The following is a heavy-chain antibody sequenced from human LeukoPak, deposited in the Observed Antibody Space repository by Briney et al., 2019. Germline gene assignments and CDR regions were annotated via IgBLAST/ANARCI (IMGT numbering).Heavy chain of an antibody. Sequence: PGGSLRLSCAASGFTFSSYWMSWVRQAPGKGLEWVANIKQDGSEKYNVDSVKGGFTISRDNAKISLYLQMNSLRAEDTAVYYCDIGLDAFDIWGQGTMVTVSS. CDR1: GFTFSSYW. V-gene: IGHV3-7*01. J-gene: IGHJ3*02. CDR3: DIGLDAFDI. CDR2: IKQDGSEK.